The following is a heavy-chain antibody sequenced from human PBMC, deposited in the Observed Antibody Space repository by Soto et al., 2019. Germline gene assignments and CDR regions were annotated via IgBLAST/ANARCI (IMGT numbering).Heavy chain of an antibody. CDR1: GGTFSSYA. D-gene: IGHD1-26*01. V-gene: IGHV1-69*13. CDR3: ARTDIDWVGATRYYYYYGMDV. CDR2: IIPILGTA. J-gene: IGHJ6*02. Sequence: GASVKVSCKASGGTFSSYAISWVRQAPGQGLEWMGGIIPILGTANYAQKFQGRVTITADESTSTAYMELSSLRSEDTAVYYCARTDIDWVGATRYYYYYGMDVWGQGTTVTVSS.